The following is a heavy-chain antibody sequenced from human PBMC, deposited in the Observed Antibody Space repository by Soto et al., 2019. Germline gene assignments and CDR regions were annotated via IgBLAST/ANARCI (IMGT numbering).Heavy chain of an antibody. CDR2: ISSNGGST. V-gene: IGHV3-64D*08. CDR3: VKSGDDYVWGSYHEWVPFDY. D-gene: IGHD3-16*02. Sequence: PGGSLRLSCSASGFTFSSYAMHWVRQAPGKGLEYVSAISSNGGSTYYADSVKGRFTISRDNSKNTLYLQMSSLRAEDTAVYYCVKSGDDYVWGSYHEWVPFDYRGQGTLVTVS. CDR1: GFTFSSYA. J-gene: IGHJ4*02.